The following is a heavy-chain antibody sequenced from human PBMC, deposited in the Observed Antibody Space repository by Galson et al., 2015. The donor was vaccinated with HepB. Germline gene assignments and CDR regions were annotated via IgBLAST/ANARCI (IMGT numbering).Heavy chain of an antibody. J-gene: IGHJ4*02. D-gene: IGHD3-10*01. Sequence: SVKVSCKASGYTFTSYAMHWVRQAPGQRLEWMGWINAGNGNTKYSQKFQGRVTITRDTSASTAYMELSSLRSEDTAAYYCARDARLFTMVRGVPVGTFDYWGQGTLVTVSS. CDR2: INAGNGNT. V-gene: IGHV1-3*01. CDR1: GYTFTSYA. CDR3: ARDARLFTMVRGVPVGTFDY.